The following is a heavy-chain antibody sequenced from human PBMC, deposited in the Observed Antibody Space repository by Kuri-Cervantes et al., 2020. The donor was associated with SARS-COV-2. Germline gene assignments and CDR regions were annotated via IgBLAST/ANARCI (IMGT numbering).Heavy chain of an antibody. CDR2: FDPEDGET. Sequence: ASVKVSCKAPESTFPNYDINWVRQATGQGLEWMGGFDPEDGETIYAQKFQGRVTMTEDTSTDTAYMELSSLRSEDTAVYYCARDQLSFTIFGVVITYFDYWGQGTLVTVSS. V-gene: IGHV1-24*01. J-gene: IGHJ4*02. D-gene: IGHD3-3*01. CDR1: ESTFPNYD. CDR3: ARDQLSFTIFGVVITYFDY.